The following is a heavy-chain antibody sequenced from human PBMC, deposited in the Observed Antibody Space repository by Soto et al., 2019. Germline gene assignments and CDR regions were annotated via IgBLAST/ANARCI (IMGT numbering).Heavy chain of an antibody. V-gene: IGHV1-69*02. CDR2: IIPILGIA. Sequence: SVKVSCKASGGTFSSYTISWVRQAPGQGLEWMGRIIPILGIANYAQKFQGRVTITRDTSASTAYMELSSLRSEDTAVYYCAIGFRGGDADWFDPWGKGTLVTVSS. D-gene: IGHD2-21*02. J-gene: IGHJ5*02. CDR1: GGTFSSYT. CDR3: AIGFRGGDADWFDP.